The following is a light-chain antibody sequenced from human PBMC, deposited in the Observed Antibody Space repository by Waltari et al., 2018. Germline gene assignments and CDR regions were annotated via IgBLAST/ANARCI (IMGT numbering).Light chain of an antibody. CDR2: DDS. CDR1: NIGSKS. CDR3: QGWDGSTDVV. V-gene: IGLV3-21*02. J-gene: IGLJ2*01. Sequence: SYVLTQPPSVSVAPGQTARVTCGGNNIGSKSVHWYQQRPGQAPILVLYDDSDRPSGIPDHFSGSNSGNTATLTISRVEAGDEADYYCQGWDGSTDVVFGGGTKLTVL.